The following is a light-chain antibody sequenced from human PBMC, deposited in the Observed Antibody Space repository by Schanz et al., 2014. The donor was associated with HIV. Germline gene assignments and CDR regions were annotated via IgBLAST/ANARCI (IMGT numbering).Light chain of an antibody. CDR2: YDS. CDR3: QVWDSSSDHRV. Sequence: SYELTQPPSVSVAPGKTARITCGGNNIGGESVHWYQQKPGQAPVVVIYYDSDRPSGIPERFSGSNSGNTATLTISRVEAGDEADYYCQVWDSSSDHRVFGGGTKLTVL. J-gene: IGLJ3*02. V-gene: IGLV3-21*04. CDR1: NIGGES.